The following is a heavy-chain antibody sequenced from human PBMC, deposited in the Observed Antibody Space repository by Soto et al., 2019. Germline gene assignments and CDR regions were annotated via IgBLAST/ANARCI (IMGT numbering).Heavy chain of an antibody. CDR3: ARRLATTVSALGY. Sequence: GGSLRLSCTASGLTFTSSSFHWVRQAPGKGLEWVAVISENGDRQYSTESVRGRFLISRDSSKNTVYLRMNSLRPEDTGVYFCARRLATTVSALGYWGQGALVTVSS. V-gene: IGHV3-30-3*01. J-gene: IGHJ4*02. CDR1: GLTFTSSS. D-gene: IGHD4-17*01. CDR2: ISENGDRQ.